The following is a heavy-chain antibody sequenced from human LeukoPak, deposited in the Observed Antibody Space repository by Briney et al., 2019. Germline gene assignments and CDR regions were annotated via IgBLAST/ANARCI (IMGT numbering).Heavy chain of an antibody. J-gene: IGHJ3*02. D-gene: IGHD4-17*01. CDR2: ISAYNGNT. V-gene: IGHV1-18*01. Sequence: ASVKVSCKASGYTFTSYGISWVRQAPGQGLQWMGWISAYNGNTNYAQKLQGRVTMTTDTSTSTAYMELRSLRSDDTAVYYCARGAHDYGDYVPAFDIWGQGTMVTVSS. CDR1: GYTFTSYG. CDR3: ARGAHDYGDYVPAFDI.